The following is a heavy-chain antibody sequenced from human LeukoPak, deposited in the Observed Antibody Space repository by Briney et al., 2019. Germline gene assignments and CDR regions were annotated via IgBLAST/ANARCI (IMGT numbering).Heavy chain of an antibody. V-gene: IGHV1-2*02. D-gene: IGHD3-22*01. Sequence: GASVKVSCKASGYTFTGYYMHWVRQAPGQGLEWMGWINPNSGGTNYAQKFQGRVTMTRDTSISTAYMEVSRLRSDDTAVYYCASVYYYDSSGFDYWGQGTPVTVSS. CDR1: GYTFTGYY. J-gene: IGHJ4*02. CDR2: INPNSGGT. CDR3: ASVYYYDSSGFDY.